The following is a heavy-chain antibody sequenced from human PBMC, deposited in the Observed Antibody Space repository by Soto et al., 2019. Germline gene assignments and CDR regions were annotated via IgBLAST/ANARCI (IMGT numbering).Heavy chain of an antibody. Sequence: SETLSLTCAVYGGSFSGYYWSWIRQPPGKGLEWIGEINHSGSTNYNPSLKSRVTISVDTSKNQFSLKLSSVTAAETAVYYCARELGTISYHYYYYYGMDVWGQGTTVTVSS. CDR2: INHSGST. CDR3: ARELGTISYHYYYYYGMDV. D-gene: IGHD1-1*01. CDR1: GGSFSGYY. J-gene: IGHJ6*02. V-gene: IGHV4-34*01.